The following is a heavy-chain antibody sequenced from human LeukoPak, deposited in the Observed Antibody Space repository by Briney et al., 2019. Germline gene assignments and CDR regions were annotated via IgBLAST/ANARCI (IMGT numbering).Heavy chain of an antibody. CDR1: GFTVSRNY. CDR2: IYSGGST. Sequence: PGGSLRLSCAASGFTVSRNYMSWVRQAPGKGLEWVSVIYSGGSTYYADSVKGRFTISRDNSKNTMYLQMNSLRVEDTAMYYCASLGEVTTSDYWGQGTLVTVSS. J-gene: IGHJ4*02. V-gene: IGHV3-66*01. CDR3: ASLGEVTTSDY. D-gene: IGHD4-17*01.